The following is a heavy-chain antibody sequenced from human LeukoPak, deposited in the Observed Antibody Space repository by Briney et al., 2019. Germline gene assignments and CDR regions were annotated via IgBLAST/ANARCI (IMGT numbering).Heavy chain of an antibody. D-gene: IGHD3-3*01. V-gene: IGHV4-38-2*02. Sequence: PSETLSLTCSVAGYSISSGYYWGWIRQPPGKGLEWIGSISHSGSTYYNPSLKSRVTISVDTSKNHFSLKLSSVTAADTAVYYCAGDSGYYDFWSGYFLSATPGGGFDPWGQGTLVTVSS. J-gene: IGHJ5*02. CDR1: GYSISSGYY. CDR2: ISHSGST. CDR3: AGDSGYYDFWSGYFLSATPGGGFDP.